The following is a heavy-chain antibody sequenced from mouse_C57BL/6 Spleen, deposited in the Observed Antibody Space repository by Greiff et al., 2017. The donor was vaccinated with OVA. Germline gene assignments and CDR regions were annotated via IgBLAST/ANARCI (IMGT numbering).Heavy chain of an antibody. D-gene: IGHD2-2*01. V-gene: IGHV1-69*01. Sequence: QVQLQQPGAELVMPGASVKLSCKASGYTFTSYWMHWVKQRPGQGLEWIGEIDPSDSSTNYNQKFKGKSTLTVDKPSSTAYMQLSSLTSEDSAVYYCARTRDGYGWFADWGQGTLVTVSA. J-gene: IGHJ3*01. CDR3: ARTRDGYGWFAD. CDR1: GYTFTSYW. CDR2: IDPSDSST.